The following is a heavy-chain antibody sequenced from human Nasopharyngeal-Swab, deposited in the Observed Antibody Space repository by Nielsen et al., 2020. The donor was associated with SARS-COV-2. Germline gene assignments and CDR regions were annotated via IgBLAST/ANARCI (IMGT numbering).Heavy chain of an antibody. J-gene: IGHJ6*03. V-gene: IGHV1-69*13. Sequence: SVKVSCKASGGTFSSYAISWVRQAPGQGLEWMGGIIPIFGTANYAQKFQGRVTITADESTSTAYMELSSLRSEDTAVYYRARGRVGVTYYYYYYMDVWGKGTTVTVSS. CDR2: IIPIFGTA. CDR1: GGTFSSYA. D-gene: IGHD2-2*01. CDR3: ARGRVGVTYYYYYYMDV.